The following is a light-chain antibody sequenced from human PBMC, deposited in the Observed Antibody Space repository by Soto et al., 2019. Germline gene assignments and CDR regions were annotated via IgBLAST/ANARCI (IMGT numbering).Light chain of an antibody. V-gene: IGKV1-39*01. CDR2: AAS. J-gene: IGKJ1*01. Sequence: DIQMTQSPSSLSASVGDRVTITCRASQSISSYLNWYQQKPGKAPKLLIYAASSLQSGVPSRFSGSRSGIDFILTICSLQPEDFATYYCQQSYSTLKLTFGQGTKVEIK. CDR3: QQSYSTLKLT. CDR1: QSISSY.